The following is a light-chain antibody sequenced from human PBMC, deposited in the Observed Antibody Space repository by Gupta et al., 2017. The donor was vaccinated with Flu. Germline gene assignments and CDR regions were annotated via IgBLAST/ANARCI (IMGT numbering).Light chain of an antibody. CDR1: SSDVGGYNY. Sequence: QSALTHPASVSGSPGQSITISCPGTSSDVGGYNYVSWYQQHPGKAPKLMIYEVSNRPSGVSNRFSGSKSGNTASLTISGLQAEDEADYYCSSYTSSSTLDVFGTGTKVTVL. CDR2: EVS. V-gene: IGLV2-14*01. CDR3: SSYTSSSTLDV. J-gene: IGLJ1*01.